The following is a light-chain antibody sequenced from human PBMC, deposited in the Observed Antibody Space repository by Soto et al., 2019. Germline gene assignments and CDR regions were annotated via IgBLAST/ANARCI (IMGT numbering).Light chain of an antibody. Sequence: DIQMTQSPSTLSASVGDRVTITCRASQTISSWLAWYQQKPGKAPNLLIYDASTLERGVPSRFSGTGSGTEFTLTIDRLQPDDFATYYCQQYHTSSSTVGQGTRLESK. V-gene: IGKV1-5*01. J-gene: IGKJ5*01. CDR1: QTISSW. CDR3: QQYHTSSST. CDR2: DAS.